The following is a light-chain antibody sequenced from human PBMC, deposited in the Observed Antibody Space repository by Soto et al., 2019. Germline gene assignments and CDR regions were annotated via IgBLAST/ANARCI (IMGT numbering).Light chain of an antibody. CDR1: QSLLHSNGYKY. J-gene: IGKJ4*01. V-gene: IGKV2-28*01. CDR3: MQALQTPLT. Sequence: DIVMTQSPLSLPVTPGEPASISCRSSQSLLHSNGYKYLDWYLQKPGQSPQLLIYLGSNRSSGGPDRFSGSGSGTDFTLKISRVEAEDVGVYFCMQALQTPLTFGGGDQGGDQT. CDR2: LGS.